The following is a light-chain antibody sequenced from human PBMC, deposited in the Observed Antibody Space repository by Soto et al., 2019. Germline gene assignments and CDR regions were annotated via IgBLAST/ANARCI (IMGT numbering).Light chain of an antibody. CDR3: QQRSDWPLT. Sequence: EIVLTQSPTTLFLSPGERATLSCRASQSVSSYFAWYQQKPGPAPRLLIYDASTRAAGIPARFSGSGSGTDFTLTISSLEPEDFAVYYCQQRSDWPLTFGGGTKVEIK. V-gene: IGKV3-11*01. CDR1: QSVSSY. CDR2: DAS. J-gene: IGKJ4*01.